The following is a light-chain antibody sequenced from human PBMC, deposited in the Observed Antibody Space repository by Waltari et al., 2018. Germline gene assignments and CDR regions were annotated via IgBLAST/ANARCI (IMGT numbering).Light chain of an antibody. CDR2: GAS. J-gene: IGKJ1*01. CDR1: PSVGSSF. V-gene: IGKV3-20*01. CDR3: QQYGSSAPWT. Sequence: EIVLTQSPATLSLSPGETATLSCRASPSVGSSFLSWYQQKPGQAPKLLIYGASNRAAGIPDRFSGSGSGTDFTLTISRLEPEDFAVYYCQQYGSSAPWTFGQGTKVEIK.